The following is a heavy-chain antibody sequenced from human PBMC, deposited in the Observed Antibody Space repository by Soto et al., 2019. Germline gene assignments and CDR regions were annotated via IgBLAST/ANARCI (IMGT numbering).Heavy chain of an antibody. CDR1: GFTFRSYA. J-gene: IGHJ6*02. CDR3: AKWSGSYPRAPHGMDV. Sequence: SMRLGCAASGFTFRSYAMSWVRQAPGKGLEWVSAISGSGGSTYYADSVKGRFTISRDNSKNTLYLQMNSLRAEDTAVYYCAKWSGSYPRAPHGMDVWGQGTTVTVLL. D-gene: IGHD3-10*01. V-gene: IGHV3-23*01. CDR2: ISGSGGST.